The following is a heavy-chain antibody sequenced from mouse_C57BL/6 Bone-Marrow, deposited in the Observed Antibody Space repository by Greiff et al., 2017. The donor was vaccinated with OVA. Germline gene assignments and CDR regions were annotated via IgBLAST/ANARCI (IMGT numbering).Heavy chain of an antibody. CDR2: ISSGGSYT. D-gene: IGHD2-3*01. V-gene: IGHV5-6*02. CDR3: ARQGDGYFLFAY. CDR1: GFTFSSYG. J-gene: IGHJ3*01. Sequence: EVMLVESGGDLVTPGGSLQLSCAASGFTFSSYGMSWVRQTPDKRLEWVATISSGGSYTYYPDSVKGRFTISRDNAKNTLYLQMSSLKSDDTAMYYCARQGDGYFLFAYWGQGTLVTVSA.